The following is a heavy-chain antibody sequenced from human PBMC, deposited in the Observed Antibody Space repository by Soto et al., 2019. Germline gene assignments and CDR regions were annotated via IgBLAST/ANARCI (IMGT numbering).Heavy chain of an antibody. CDR1: GGSFSGYY. CDR2: INHSGST. CDR3: ARANNWNGDAFDI. V-gene: IGHV4-34*01. J-gene: IGHJ3*02. Sequence: TSETLSLTCAVYGGSFSGYYWSWIRQPPGKGLEWIGEINHSGSTNYNPSLKSRVTISVDTSKNQFSLKLSSVTAADTAVYYCARANNWNGDAFDIWGQGTMVTVSS. D-gene: IGHD1-20*01.